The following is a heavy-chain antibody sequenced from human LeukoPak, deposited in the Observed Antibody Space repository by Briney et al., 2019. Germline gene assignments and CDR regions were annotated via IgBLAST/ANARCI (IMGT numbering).Heavy chain of an antibody. Sequence: ASVKVSCKASGYTFTSYGISWVRQAPGQGLEWMGWISAYNGNTYCAKTLQGRVTMTTDTSTRIAYMELRSLRSDDTAVYYCARGVVVTVPSFDCWGQGTLVTVSS. CDR1: GYTFTSYG. D-gene: IGHD2-21*02. CDR3: ARGVVVTVPSFDC. V-gene: IGHV1-18*01. CDR2: ISAYNGNT. J-gene: IGHJ4*02.